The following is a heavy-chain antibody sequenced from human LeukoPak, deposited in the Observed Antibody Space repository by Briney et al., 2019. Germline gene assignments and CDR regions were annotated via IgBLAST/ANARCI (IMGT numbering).Heavy chain of an antibody. CDR2: ISGSGRTT. CDR1: GFTFSNHA. CDR3: AKNVVVKRYIDY. Sequence: GGSLRLSCAPSGFTFSNHAMSCVRQTPGKGLQWVSVISGSGRTTEYADSVKGRFTISRDNSKNTLPLQMNSLRVEDTAIYYCAKNVVVKRYIDYWGQGTLVTVSS. V-gene: IGHV3-23*01. D-gene: IGHD2-15*01. J-gene: IGHJ4*02.